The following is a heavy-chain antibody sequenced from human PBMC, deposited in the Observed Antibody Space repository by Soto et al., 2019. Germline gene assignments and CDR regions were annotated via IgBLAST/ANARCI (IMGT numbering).Heavy chain of an antibody. D-gene: IGHD4-17*01. V-gene: IGHV3-53*01. J-gene: IGHJ3*02. Sequence: GGSLRLSCAASGFTVNRNYLSWVRQAPGKGLEWVSFIYSAGTTSYAGSVKGRFTISRDNSKNTLYLQMNSLRAEDTAVYYCAGVYGDFAFDAFDIWGQGTMVTVS. CDR3: AGVYGDFAFDAFDI. CDR1: GFTVNRNY. CDR2: IYSAGTT.